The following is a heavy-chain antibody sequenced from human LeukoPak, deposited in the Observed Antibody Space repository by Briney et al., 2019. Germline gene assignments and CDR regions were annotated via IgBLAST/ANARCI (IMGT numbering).Heavy chain of an antibody. J-gene: IGHJ4*02. CDR1: GFIFSNYA. D-gene: IGHD3-16*01. V-gene: IGHV3-23*01. CDR2: LRGNGDT. Sequence: GGSLRLSCASSGFIFSNYAMSWVRQAPARGLEWVSSLRGNGDTFYADSVKGRFTLSSDSSRNTVYFQLNNLRVEDTAIYYCAKASWVSSTDAVRWGQGTLVTVSS. CDR3: AKASWVSSTDAVR.